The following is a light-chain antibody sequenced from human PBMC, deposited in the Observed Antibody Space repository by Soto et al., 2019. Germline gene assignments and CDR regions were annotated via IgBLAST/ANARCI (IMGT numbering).Light chain of an antibody. CDR1: QSISSY. CDR2: AAS. J-gene: IGKJ5*01. CDR3: QQSYSTPPVT. V-gene: IGKV1-39*01. Sequence: DIQMTQSPSSLSASVGDRVTITCRASQSISSYLNWYQQKPGKAPQLLIYAASSLQSGVPSRFSGSGSGTDFTLTISRLQPEDFATYYCQQSYSTPPVTFGQGTRLEIK.